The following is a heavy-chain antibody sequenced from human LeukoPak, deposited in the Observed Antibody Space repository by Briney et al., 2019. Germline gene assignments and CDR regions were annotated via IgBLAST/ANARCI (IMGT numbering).Heavy chain of an antibody. J-gene: IGHJ4*02. CDR1: GITFSTYT. D-gene: IGHD3-16*02. V-gene: IGHV3-48*01. CDR2: IIASSGAI. CDR3: ATSGSYRFDY. Sequence: GGSLRLSCAASGITFSTYTMNWVRQAPGKGLEWVSCIIASSGAIYYADSVKGRFTISRDSVKNSLYLQMNSLRAEDTAMYYCATSGSYRFDYWGQGTLATVSS.